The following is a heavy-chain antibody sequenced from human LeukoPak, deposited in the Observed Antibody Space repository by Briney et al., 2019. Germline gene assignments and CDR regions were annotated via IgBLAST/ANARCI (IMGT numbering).Heavy chain of an antibody. J-gene: IGHJ4*02. V-gene: IGHV3-30*02. D-gene: IGHD1-26*01. Sequence: PGGSLRLSCAASGFTFSDYYMSWIRQAPGKGLEWVAFIRYDGSNKYYADSVKGRFTISRDNSKNTLYLQMNSLRAEDTAVYYCARDGGGSYHYWGQGTLVTVSS. CDR3: ARDGGGSYHY. CDR2: IRYDGSNK. CDR1: GFTFSDYY.